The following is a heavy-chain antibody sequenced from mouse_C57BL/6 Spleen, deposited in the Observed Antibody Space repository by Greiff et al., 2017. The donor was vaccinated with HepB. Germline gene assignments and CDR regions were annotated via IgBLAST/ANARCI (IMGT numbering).Heavy chain of an antibody. Sequence: VQLQQSGPELVKPGASVKISCKASGYSFTDYNMNWVKQSNGKSLEWIGVINPNYGTTSYNQKFKGKATLTVDQSSSTAYMQLNSLTSADSAVYYCANRAQATEAWFDYWGQGTLVTVSA. D-gene: IGHD3-2*02. CDR3: ANRAQATEAWFDY. J-gene: IGHJ3*01. CDR1: GYSFTDYN. CDR2: INPNYGTT. V-gene: IGHV1-39*01.